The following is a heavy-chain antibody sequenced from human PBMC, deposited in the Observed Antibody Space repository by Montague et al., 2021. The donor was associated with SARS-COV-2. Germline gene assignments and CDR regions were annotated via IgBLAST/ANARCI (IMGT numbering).Heavy chain of an antibody. J-gene: IGHJ4*02. CDR3: ARTKDDYYDSSGPLDY. CDR1: TFTVSSNY. V-gene: IGHV3-53*04. Sequence: SLRLSCAASTFTVSSNYMSWVRQAPGKRLEWVSVIYKDGTTYYADSVKGRFTISRHNSKNTLFLQMNSLTAEDTAMYYCARTKDDYYDSSGPLDYWGQGTLVTVSS. CDR2: IYKDGTT. D-gene: IGHD3-22*01.